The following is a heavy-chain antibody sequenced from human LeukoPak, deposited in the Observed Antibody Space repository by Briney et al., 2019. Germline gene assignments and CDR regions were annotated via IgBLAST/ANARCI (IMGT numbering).Heavy chain of an antibody. V-gene: IGHV4-59*01. CDR1: GGSISSYY. CDR2: IYYSGST. D-gene: IGHD3-22*01. J-gene: IGHJ4*02. Sequence: SETLSLTRTVSGGSISSYYWSWIRQPPGKGLEWIGYIYYSGSTNYNPSLKSRVTISVDTSKNQFSLKLSSVTAAGTAVYYCARDSSGYYYFDYWGQGTLVTVSS. CDR3: ARDSSGYYYFDY.